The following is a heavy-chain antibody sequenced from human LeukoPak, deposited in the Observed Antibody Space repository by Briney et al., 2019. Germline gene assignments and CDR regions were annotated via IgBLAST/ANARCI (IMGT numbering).Heavy chain of an antibody. Sequence: SETLSLTCTVSGGSISSSSYYWGWIRQPPGKGLEWIGSIYYSGSTYYNPSLKSRVTISVDTSKNQFPLKLSSVTAADTAVYYCARHPARRYSSGWYYYFDYWGQGTLVTVSS. J-gene: IGHJ4*02. D-gene: IGHD6-19*01. CDR1: GGSISSSSYY. CDR2: IYYSGST. CDR3: ARHPARRYSSGWYYYFDY. V-gene: IGHV4-39*01.